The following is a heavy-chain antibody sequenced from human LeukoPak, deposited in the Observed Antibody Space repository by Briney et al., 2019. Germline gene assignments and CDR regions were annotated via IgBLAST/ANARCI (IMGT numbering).Heavy chain of an antibody. D-gene: IGHD6-19*01. CDR2: INPSGGST. CDR1: GYTFTSYY. CDR3: ATLTSGIAVAGTTDY. J-gene: IGHJ4*02. V-gene: IGHV1-46*01. Sequence: ASVKVSCKASGYTFTSYYMHWVRQAPGQGLEWMGIINPSGGSTSYAQKFQGRVTMTRDTSTSTVYMELSSLRSEDTAVYYCATLTSGIAVAGTTDYWGQGTLVTVSS.